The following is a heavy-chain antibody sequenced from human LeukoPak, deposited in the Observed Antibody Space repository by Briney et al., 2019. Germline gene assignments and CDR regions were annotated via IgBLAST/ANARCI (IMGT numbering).Heavy chain of an antibody. Sequence: SETLSLTCTVSGGSISSGSYYWSWIRQPAGKGLEWIGRIYTSGSTNFNPSLKSRVTISVDTSKNQFSLKLTSVTAADTAVYYCARDPGYSGNYRYYFDYWGQGTLVTVSS. J-gene: IGHJ4*02. CDR2: IYTSGST. CDR3: ARDPGYSGNYRYYFDY. D-gene: IGHD1-26*01. V-gene: IGHV4-61*02. CDR1: GGSISSGSYY.